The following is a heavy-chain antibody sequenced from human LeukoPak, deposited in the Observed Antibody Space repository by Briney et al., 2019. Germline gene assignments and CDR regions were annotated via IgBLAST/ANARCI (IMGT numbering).Heavy chain of an antibody. D-gene: IGHD5-18*01. CDR3: ARGSPDSYGYNYYYGMDV. CDR1: GYTFTNYD. CDR2: MNPNSGNT. Sequence: ASVKVSCKASGYTFTNYDINWVRQATGQGLEWMGWMNPNSGNTGYAQKFQGRVTITRSTSISTAYMELSSLRSEDTAVYYCARGSPDSYGYNYYYGMDVWGQGTTVTVSS. J-gene: IGHJ6*02. V-gene: IGHV1-8*03.